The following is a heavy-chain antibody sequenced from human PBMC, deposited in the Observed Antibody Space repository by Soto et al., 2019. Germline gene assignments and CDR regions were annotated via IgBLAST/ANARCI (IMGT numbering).Heavy chain of an antibody. J-gene: IGHJ4*02. Sequence: PRWSLRISFPASGFPSNHSSMHWVRKAPGKRLEWVALMSSDGSNTYHADSVKGRFTMSRDNSKNTLYLQMNSLHVEDTAVYFCVRDGGAWGRASIKPVDDWGQGTPVTVSS. CDR3: VRDGGAWGRASIKPVDD. V-gene: IGHV3-30-3*01. CDR2: MSSDGSNT. CDR1: GFPSNHSS. D-gene: IGHD3-16*01.